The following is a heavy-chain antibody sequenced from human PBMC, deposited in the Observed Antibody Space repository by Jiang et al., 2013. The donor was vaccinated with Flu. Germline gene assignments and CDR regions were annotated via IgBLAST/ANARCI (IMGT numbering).Heavy chain of an antibody. D-gene: IGHD6-19*01. Sequence: GLVKPSQTLSLTCTVSGGSISSGDYYWSWIRQPPGKGLEWIGYIYYSGSTYYNPSLKSRVTISVDTSKNQFSLKLSSVTAADTAVYYCARDRISGWEYWYFDLWGRGTLVTVSS. J-gene: IGHJ2*01. CDR3: ARDRISGWEYWYFDL. V-gene: IGHV4-30-4*01. CDR1: GGSISSGDYY. CDR2: IYYSGST.